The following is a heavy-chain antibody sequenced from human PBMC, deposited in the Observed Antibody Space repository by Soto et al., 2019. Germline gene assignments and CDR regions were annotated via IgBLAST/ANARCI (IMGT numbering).Heavy chain of an antibody. CDR3: ARGGVAQWLADAFDI. Sequence: VASVKVSCKASGYTFTSYGMSGVRQAPGQGLEWMGWISAYNGNTNYAQKLQGRVTMTTDTSTSTAYMELRSLRSDDTAVYYCARGGVAQWLADAFDIWGQGTMVTVS. CDR1: GYTFTSYG. V-gene: IGHV1-18*01. J-gene: IGHJ3*02. D-gene: IGHD6-19*01. CDR2: ISAYNGNT.